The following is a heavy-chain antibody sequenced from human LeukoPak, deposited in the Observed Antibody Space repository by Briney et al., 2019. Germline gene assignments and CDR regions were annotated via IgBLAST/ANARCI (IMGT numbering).Heavy chain of an antibody. V-gene: IGHV1-46*01. CDR2: INPSGGST. CDR3: ARDDSSGYPIDY. Sequence: ASVKVSCKASGYTFTSYYMHWVRQAPGQGLEWMGIINPSGGSTSYAQKFQGRVTMTRDTSTSTVYMELSSLRSEDAAVYYCARDDSSGYPIDYWGQGTLVTVSS. J-gene: IGHJ4*02. CDR1: GYTFTSYY. D-gene: IGHD3-22*01.